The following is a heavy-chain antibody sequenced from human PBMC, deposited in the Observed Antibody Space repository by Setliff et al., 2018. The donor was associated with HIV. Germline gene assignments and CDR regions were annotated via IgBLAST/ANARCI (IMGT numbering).Heavy chain of an antibody. CDR1: GGSISSGDYY. CDR3: ARAVCGGDCYSRLNWFDP. CDR2: IYYSGST. V-gene: IGHV4-31*02. D-gene: IGHD2-21*02. Sequence: SETLSLTCTVSGGSISSGDYYWSWIRQHPGKGLEWIGYIYYSGSTYYNPSLKSRVTISVDTSKNQFSLRLSSVTAADTAVYYCARAVCGGDCYSRLNWFDPWGQGTLGTSPQ. J-gene: IGHJ5*02.